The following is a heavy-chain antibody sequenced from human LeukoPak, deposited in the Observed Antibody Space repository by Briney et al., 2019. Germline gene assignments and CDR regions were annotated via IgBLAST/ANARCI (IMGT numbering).Heavy chain of an antibody. V-gene: IGHV3-30*02. CDR2: IWYDGSNK. D-gene: IGHD6-13*01. Sequence: GGSLRFSGAAPGFTFSSYGMHWVGQAPGKGREGGAVIWYDGSNKYYADSVKGRFTISRDNSKNTLYLQMNSLRAEDTAVYYCAKDIAAAGTQTPVYWGQGTLVTVSS. J-gene: IGHJ4*02. CDR1: GFTFSSYG. CDR3: AKDIAAAGTQTPVY.